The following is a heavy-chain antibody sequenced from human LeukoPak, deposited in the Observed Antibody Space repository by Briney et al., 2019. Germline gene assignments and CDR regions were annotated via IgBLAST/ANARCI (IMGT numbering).Heavy chain of an antibody. CDR2: IYYSGST. CDR3: ARGNYYDAGGYSGIAFDI. Sequence: SETLSLTCTVSGGSISSYYWSWIRQPPGKGLEWIGYIYYSGSTNYNPSLKSRVTISVDTSKNQFSLKLSSVTAADTAVYYCARGNYYDAGGYSGIAFDIWGQGQWSPSLQ. D-gene: IGHD3-22*01. CDR1: GGSISSYY. J-gene: IGHJ3*02. V-gene: IGHV4-59*01.